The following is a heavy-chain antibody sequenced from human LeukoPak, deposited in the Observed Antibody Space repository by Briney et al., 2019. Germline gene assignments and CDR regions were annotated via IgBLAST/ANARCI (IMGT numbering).Heavy chain of an antibody. CDR3: ARDLRRYDILTGYYPYWYFDL. CDR1: GYTFTSYG. CDR2: ISAYNGNT. V-gene: IGHV1-18*01. D-gene: IGHD3-9*01. J-gene: IGHJ2*01. Sequence: ASVKVSCKASGYTFTSYGISWVRQAPGQGLEWMGWISAYNGNTNYAQKLQGRVTMTTDTSTSTAYMELRSLRSDDTAVYYCARDLRRYDILTGYYPYWYFDLWSRGTLVTVSS.